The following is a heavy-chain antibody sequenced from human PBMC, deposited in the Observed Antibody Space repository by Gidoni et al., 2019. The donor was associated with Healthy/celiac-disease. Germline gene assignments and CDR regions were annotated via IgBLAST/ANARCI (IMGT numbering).Heavy chain of an antibody. V-gene: IGHV4-59*01. D-gene: IGHD3-22*01. J-gene: IGHJ4*02. CDR3: ARDSYYDSSGYRSFDY. CDR1: GGSISSYY. Sequence: QVQLQESGPGLVKPSETLSLTCTDSGGSISSYYWSWIRQPPGKGLEWIGYIYYSGSTNYNPSLKSRVTISVDTSKNQFSLKLSSVTAADTAVYYCARDSYYDSSGYRSFDYWGQGTLVTVSS. CDR2: IYYSGST.